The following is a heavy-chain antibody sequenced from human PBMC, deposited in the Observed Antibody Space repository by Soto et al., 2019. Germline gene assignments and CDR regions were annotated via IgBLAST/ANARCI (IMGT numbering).Heavy chain of an antibody. V-gene: IGHV4-38-2*02. Sequence: SETLSLTCTVSVYSISSGSYWACIRQPPGKGPEWIASIYHGGTTFYNPSLKSRITISVDTSNNQFSLKLTSVTAADTAVYYRARVHVMVVAGSTFDYWGHGTLVTVS. CDR2: IYHGGTT. D-gene: IGHD6-19*01. CDR3: ARVHVMVVAGSTFDY. CDR1: VYSISSGSY. J-gene: IGHJ4*01.